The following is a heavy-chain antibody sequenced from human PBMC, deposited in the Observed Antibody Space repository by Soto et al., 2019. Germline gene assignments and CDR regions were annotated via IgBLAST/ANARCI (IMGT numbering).Heavy chain of an antibody. CDR2: IYYSGST. Sequence: TSETLSLTCTVSGGSISSGGYYWSWIRQHPGKGLEWIGYIYYSGSTYYNPSLKSRVTISVDTSKNQFSLKLSSVTAADTAVYYCARSVRGVAGFLDYWGQGTLVTVSS. CDR1: GGSISSGGYY. D-gene: IGHD3-10*01. CDR3: ARSVRGVAGFLDY. V-gene: IGHV4-31*03. J-gene: IGHJ4*02.